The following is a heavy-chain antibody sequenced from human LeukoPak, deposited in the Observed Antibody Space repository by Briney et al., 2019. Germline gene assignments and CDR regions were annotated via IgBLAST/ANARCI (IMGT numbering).Heavy chain of an antibody. D-gene: IGHD3-22*01. CDR3: ARDHDDNSGYYNGGALDL. V-gene: IGHV4-38-2*02. Sequence: SETLSLTCTVSGYSITSGYFWGWIRQPPGKGLEWIGNIHHSGTTYYNPSLKSRVTISVDTSKNQFSLKLNSVTAADTAVFYCARDHDDNSGYYNGGALDLWGQGTMVTVSS. CDR2: IHHSGTT. CDR1: GYSITSGYF. J-gene: IGHJ3*01.